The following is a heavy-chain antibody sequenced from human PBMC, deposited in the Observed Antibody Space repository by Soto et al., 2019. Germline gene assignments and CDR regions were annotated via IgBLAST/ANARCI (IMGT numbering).Heavy chain of an antibody. J-gene: IGHJ6*02. V-gene: IGHV1-69*06. CDR3: ARQVVPAAPYYDYGMDV. CDR2: IIPIFGT. D-gene: IGHD2-2*01. CDR1: GGTFSSYA. Sequence: QVQLVQSGAEVKKPGSSVKVSCKASGGTFSSYAISWVRQAPGQGLEWMGGIIPIFGTNYAQKFQGRVTITWDKSPSTAYMELCSLRSADTAVYYCARQVVPAAPYYDYGMDVWGHGTTVIVSS.